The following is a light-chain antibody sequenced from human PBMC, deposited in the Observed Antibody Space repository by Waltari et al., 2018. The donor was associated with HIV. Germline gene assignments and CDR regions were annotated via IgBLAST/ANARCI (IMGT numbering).Light chain of an antibody. V-gene: IGLV2-23*02. CDR1: SSDVGGYNL. CDR2: AVS. Sequence: QSALTQPASVSGSPGQSITISCTGTSSDVGGYNLVSWYQQHPGKAPQLMIYAVSKRPSGVSNRFSCSKSGNTASLTIAGLQAEDEADYYCCAYAGSTTYVIFGGGTKLTVL. CDR3: CAYAGSTTYVI. J-gene: IGLJ2*01.